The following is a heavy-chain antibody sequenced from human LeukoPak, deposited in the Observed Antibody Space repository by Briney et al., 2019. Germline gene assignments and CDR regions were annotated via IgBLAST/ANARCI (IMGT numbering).Heavy chain of an antibody. D-gene: IGHD3-22*01. CDR3: ARGPSEFGAYITMIVVVQDRDVNFDY. V-gene: IGHV1-46*01. J-gene: IGHJ4*02. Sequence: ASVKVSCKASGYTFTRYSMHWVRQAPGQGLDWMGIINPSGLINPSGGSTNYAQKFQGRVTMTTDTSTSTAYMELRSLRSDDTAVYYCARGPSEFGAYITMIVVVQDRDVNFDYWGQGTLVTVSS. CDR2: INPSGLINPSGGST. CDR1: GYTFTRYS.